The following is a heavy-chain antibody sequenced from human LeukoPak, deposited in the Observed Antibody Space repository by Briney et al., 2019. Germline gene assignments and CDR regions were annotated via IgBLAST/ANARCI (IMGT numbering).Heavy chain of an antibody. CDR1: GFTFSTYW. Sequence: GGSLRLSCAASGFTFSTYWMSWVRQAPGKGLEWVANIQQDGSEKYYVDSVKGRFTISRDNSKNTLYLQMNSLRAEDTAVYYCARHPGYCSGGSCYSLVDYWGQGTLVTVSS. D-gene: IGHD2-15*01. CDR2: IQQDGSEK. V-gene: IGHV3-7*03. J-gene: IGHJ4*02. CDR3: ARHPGYCSGGSCYSLVDY.